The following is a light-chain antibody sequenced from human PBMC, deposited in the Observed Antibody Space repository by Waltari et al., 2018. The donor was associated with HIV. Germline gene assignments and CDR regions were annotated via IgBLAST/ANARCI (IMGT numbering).Light chain of an antibody. Sequence: IVLTQSPATLSLSPGDRATLSCRDSQSVSSYLAWYQQKPGQAPVLLIYDASKSATEVPARFTGSGSRTDVTILISSLEPEDFAISYCQQHNHWPLVTFGPGTTVDV. CDR2: DAS. CDR3: QQHNHWPLVT. J-gene: IGKJ3*01. CDR1: QSVSSY. V-gene: IGKV3-11*01.